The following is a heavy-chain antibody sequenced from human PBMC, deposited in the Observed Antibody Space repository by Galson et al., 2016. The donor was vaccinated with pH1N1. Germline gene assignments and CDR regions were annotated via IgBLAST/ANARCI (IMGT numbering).Heavy chain of an antibody. J-gene: IGHJ3*02. D-gene: IGHD2-15*01. CDR2: INSKTGRT. CDR3: ARGEGCCSGNNCYCAFEI. V-gene: IGHV1-2*06. Sequence: SVKVSCKASGYTFTEYYIHWVRQAPGQGLEWMGRINSKTGRTDYAQSFQGRVTMTRDTSISAAYMDLNRLKSEDTAVYYCARGEGCCSGNNCYCAFEIWGQGTMVTVPS. CDR1: GYTFTEYY.